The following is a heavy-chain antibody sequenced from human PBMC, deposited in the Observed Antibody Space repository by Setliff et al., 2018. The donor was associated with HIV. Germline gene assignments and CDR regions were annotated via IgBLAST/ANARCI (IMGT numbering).Heavy chain of an antibody. J-gene: IGHJ4*02. D-gene: IGHD5-12*01. CDR2: IFSGGST. V-gene: IGHV4-4*09. CDR1: DGAISSWY. Sequence: SETLSLTCTVSDGAISSWYWNWIRQPPGKGLEWIGNIFSGGSTQYNPSLESRVTISVDTSKNQFSLKLTSLTAADTAVYYCAGHKMNTITGLDWGQGTLVTVSS. CDR3: AGHKMNTITGLD.